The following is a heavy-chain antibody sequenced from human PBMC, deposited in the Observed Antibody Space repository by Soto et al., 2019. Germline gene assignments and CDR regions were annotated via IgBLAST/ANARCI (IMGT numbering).Heavy chain of an antibody. J-gene: IGHJ4*02. Sequence: ASVKVSCKASGYTFSSYAISWVRQAPEQGLEWMGWISAYNGNTNYAQNFQGRVTMTTDTSTSTAYMELRSLRSDDTAVYYCARDPRVYYDSSGSYWVYWGQGTLVTVSS. CDR3: ARDPRVYYDSSGSYWVY. CDR1: GYTFSSYA. CDR2: ISAYNGNT. V-gene: IGHV1-18*01. D-gene: IGHD3-22*01.